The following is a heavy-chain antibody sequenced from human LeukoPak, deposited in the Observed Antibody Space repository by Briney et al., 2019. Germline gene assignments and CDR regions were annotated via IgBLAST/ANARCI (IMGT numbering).Heavy chain of an antibody. V-gene: IGHV3-7*01. Sequence: PGGSLRLSCAASGFTFSSYWMSWVRQAPGKGLEWVANIKQDGSEKYYEDSVKGRFTISRDNAKNSLYLQMNSLRAEDTAVYYCARGCYDYVWGSYRYSRWFDPWGQGTLVTVSS. CDR3: ARGCYDYVWGSYRYSRWFDP. CDR1: GFTFSSYW. J-gene: IGHJ5*02. CDR2: IKQDGSEK. D-gene: IGHD3-16*02.